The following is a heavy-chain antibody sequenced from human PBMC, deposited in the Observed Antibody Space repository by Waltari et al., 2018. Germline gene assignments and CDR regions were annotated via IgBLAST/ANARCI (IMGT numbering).Heavy chain of an antibody. CDR2: IYYSGST. J-gene: IGHJ5*02. CDR3: TRQGVGATRIFDP. CDR1: GGSISSSSYY. V-gene: IGHV4-39*07. Sequence: QLQLQESGPGLVKPSVTLSLTCTVSGGSISSSSYYWGWIRQPPGKGLEWIGSIYYSGSTYYNPSLKSRVTISVDTSKNQFSLKLSSVTAADTAVYYCTRQGVGATRIFDPWGQGTLVTVSS. D-gene: IGHD1-26*01.